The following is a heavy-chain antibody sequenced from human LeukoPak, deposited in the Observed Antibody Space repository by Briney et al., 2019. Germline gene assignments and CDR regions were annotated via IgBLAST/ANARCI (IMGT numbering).Heavy chain of an antibody. J-gene: IGHJ4*02. CDR3: ARDGLSSGSYYYFDY. Sequence: PGGSLRLSCAASGLTFDDYGMSWVRQAPGKGLEWVSGINWNGGSTGYADSVKGRFTISRDNAKNSLYLQMNSLRAEDTALYYCARDGLSSGSYYYFDYWGQGTLVTVSS. CDR1: GLTFDDYG. CDR2: INWNGGST. V-gene: IGHV3-20*04. D-gene: IGHD1-26*01.